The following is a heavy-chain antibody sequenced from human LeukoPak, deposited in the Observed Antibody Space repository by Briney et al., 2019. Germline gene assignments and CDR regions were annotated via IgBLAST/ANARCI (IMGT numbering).Heavy chain of an antibody. J-gene: IGHJ4*02. CDR1: GYTFNNHY. V-gene: IGHV1-46*02. CDR2: INPSGGST. CDR3: ARPAHCSSTSCLYYFDY. Sequence: GSVKVSCKASGYTFNNHYMYWVRQAPGQGLEWMGIINPSGGSTSYAQKFQGRVTMTRDTSTSTVYMELSSLRSEDTAVYYCARPAHCSSTSCLYYFDYWGQGTLVTVSS. D-gene: IGHD2-2*01.